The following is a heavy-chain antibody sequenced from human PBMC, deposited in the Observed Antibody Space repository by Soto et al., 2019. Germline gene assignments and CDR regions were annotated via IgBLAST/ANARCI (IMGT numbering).Heavy chain of an antibody. CDR3: ARGQWGYCSSTSCYPEGGMDV. Sequence: QVQLVQSGAEVKKPGASVKVSCKASGYTFTGYYMHWVRQAPGQGLEWMGWINPNSGNTGYAQKFQGRVTMTRNTSISTAYMELSSLRSEDTAVYYCARGQWGYCSSTSCYPEGGMDVWGQGTTVTVSS. V-gene: IGHV1-8*02. CDR1: GYTFTGYY. CDR2: INPNSGNT. J-gene: IGHJ6*02. D-gene: IGHD2-2*01.